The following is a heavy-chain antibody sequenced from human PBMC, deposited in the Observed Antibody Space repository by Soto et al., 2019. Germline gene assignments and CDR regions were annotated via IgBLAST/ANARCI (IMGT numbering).Heavy chain of an antibody. CDR2: IYYSGST. J-gene: IGHJ6*03. Sequence: SETLSLTCTVSGGSISSYYWSWIRQPPGKGLEWNGYIYYSGSTNYNPSLKSRVTISVDTSKNQFSLKLSPVTAADTAVYYCARVTAARPEYYYYYYMDVWGKGTTVTVSS. D-gene: IGHD6-6*01. V-gene: IGHV4-59*01. CDR1: GGSISSYY. CDR3: ARVTAARPEYYYYYYMDV.